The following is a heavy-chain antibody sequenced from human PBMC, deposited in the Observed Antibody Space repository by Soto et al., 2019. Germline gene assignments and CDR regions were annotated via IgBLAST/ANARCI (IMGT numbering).Heavy chain of an antibody. CDR3: ARDSLSVAATADAFDI. CDR2: INHSGST. D-gene: IGHD2-15*01. CDR1: GGSFSGYY. Sequence: QVQLQQWGAGLLKPSETLSLTCAVYGGSFSGYYWSWIRQPPGKGLEWIGEINHSGSTNYNPSLTRRVTISEDTSKNQFSLKLSSVTAADTAVYYCARDSLSVAATADAFDIWGQGTMVTVSS. V-gene: IGHV4-34*01. J-gene: IGHJ3*02.